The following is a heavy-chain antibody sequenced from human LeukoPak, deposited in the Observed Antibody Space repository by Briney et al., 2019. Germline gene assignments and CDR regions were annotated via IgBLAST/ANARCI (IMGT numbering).Heavy chain of an antibody. CDR3: ASGALGPSDAFDI. CDR1: GGSVSSGSYY. V-gene: IGHV4-61*01. CDR2: IYYSGST. J-gene: IGHJ3*02. Sequence: SETLSLTCTVSGGSVSSGSYYCSWIRQPPGKGLEWIGYIYYSGSTNYNPSLKSRVTISVDTSKNQFSLKLSSVTAADTAVYYCASGALGPSDAFDIWGQGTMVTVSS. D-gene: IGHD3-16*01.